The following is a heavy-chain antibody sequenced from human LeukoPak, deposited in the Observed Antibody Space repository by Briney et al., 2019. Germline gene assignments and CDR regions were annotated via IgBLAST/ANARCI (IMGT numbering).Heavy chain of an antibody. CDR3: TRHWGSFDVDGYDYGDY. CDR2: IRSKANSYAT. CDR1: GFTFSSYG. J-gene: IGHJ4*02. D-gene: IGHD5-12*01. Sequence: GGSLRLSCAASGFTFSSYGMHWVPQASGKGLEWVGRIRSKANSYATAYAASVKGRFTIPRDDSKNTANLQMNSLKTEDTAVYYCTRHWGSFDVDGYDYGDYWGQGTLVTVSS. V-gene: IGHV3-73*01.